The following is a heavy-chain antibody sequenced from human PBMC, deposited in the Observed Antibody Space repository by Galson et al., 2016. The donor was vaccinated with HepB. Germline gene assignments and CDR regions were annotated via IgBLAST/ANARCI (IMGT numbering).Heavy chain of an antibody. CDR2: IRYSGSDM. CDR3: ARDPDTTGPLDI. J-gene: IGHJ3*02. Sequence: SLRLSCAASGFSLSAYYMTWIRRTPGKGLEWVSYIRYSGSDMNYIDSVKGRFTISRDNAKNSLYLQMNSLRAEDTGIYYCARDPDTTGPLDIWGQGTVVIVSS. D-gene: IGHD1-1*01. V-gene: IGHV3-11*05. CDR1: GFSLSAYY.